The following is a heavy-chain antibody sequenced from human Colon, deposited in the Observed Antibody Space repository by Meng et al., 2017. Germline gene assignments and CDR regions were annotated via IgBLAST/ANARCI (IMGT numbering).Heavy chain of an antibody. J-gene: IGHJ4*02. V-gene: IGHV7-4-1*02. CDR3: VRHNGDSDFDY. CDR1: GYSFRTYA. Sequence: QVQLVQSGSELKKPGASVKVSCKASGYSFRTYAINWVRQAPGQGLQWMGWINMYTGDPSYVEGFAGRFVFSLDISVSTAYLQISSLKAEDTAVYFCVRHNGDSDFDYWGPGTLVTVSS. D-gene: IGHD2-21*02. CDR2: INMYTGDP.